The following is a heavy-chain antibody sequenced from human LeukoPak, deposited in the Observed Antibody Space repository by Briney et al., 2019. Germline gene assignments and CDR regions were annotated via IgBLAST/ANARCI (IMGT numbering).Heavy chain of an antibody. J-gene: IGHJ4*02. CDR2: IIPIFGTA. CDR3: ARRYYGSATYRLPYDY. Sequence: SVKVSCKASGGTFSSYAISWVRQAPGQGLEWMGGIIPIFGTANYAQKFQGRVTITADESTSTAYMELSSLRSEDTAVYYCARRYYGSATYRLPYDYWGQGTLVTVSS. D-gene: IGHD3-22*01. CDR1: GGTFSSYA. V-gene: IGHV1-69*13.